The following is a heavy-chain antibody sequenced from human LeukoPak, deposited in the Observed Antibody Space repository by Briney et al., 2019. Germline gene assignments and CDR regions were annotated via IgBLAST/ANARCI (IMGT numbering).Heavy chain of an antibody. CDR3: ARVAGNDAAGFDY. J-gene: IGHJ4*02. V-gene: IGHV4-4*07. CDR1: GASISDYY. Sequence: SETLSLTCIVSGASISDYYWSWIRQPAGKGLEWIGRIDTSGSTNYKPSLKSRLTMSVDTSKRQFSLRLTSVTAADTAVYYCARVAGNDAAGFDYWGQGTLVTVSS. D-gene: IGHD4-23*01. CDR2: IDTSGST.